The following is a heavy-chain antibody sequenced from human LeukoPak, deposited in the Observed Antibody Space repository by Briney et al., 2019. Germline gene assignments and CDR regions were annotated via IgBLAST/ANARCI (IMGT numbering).Heavy chain of an antibody. CDR3: ARAGLNGDVDY. CDR2: INHSGST. D-gene: IGHD4-17*01. CDR1: GGSFSGYY. J-gene: IGHJ4*02. Sequence: SETLSLTCAVYGGSFSGYYWSWIRQPPGKGLEWIGEINHSGSTNYNPSLKSRVTISVDTSKDQFSLALSSVTAADTAVYYCARAGLNGDVDYWGQGTLVTVSS. V-gene: IGHV4-34*01.